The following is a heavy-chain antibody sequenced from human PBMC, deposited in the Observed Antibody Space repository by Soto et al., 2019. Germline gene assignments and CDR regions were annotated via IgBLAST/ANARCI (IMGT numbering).Heavy chain of an antibody. CDR1: GFTFSDFW. Sequence: EVQLVESGGDLVQPGGSLRLSCAASGFTFSDFWMSWVRQAPGKGLDWVANIKHDGSEKYYVDSVEVRFTISRDNTKDSLYLQMNSLRAEDTAVYYCARGVSWGPDFWGQGTLVTVSS. D-gene: IGHD2-15*01. J-gene: IGHJ4*02. CDR2: IKHDGSEK. V-gene: IGHV3-7*01. CDR3: ARGVSWGPDF.